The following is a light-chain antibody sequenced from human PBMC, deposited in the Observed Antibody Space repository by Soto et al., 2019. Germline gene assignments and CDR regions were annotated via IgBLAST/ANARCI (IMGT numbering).Light chain of an antibody. Sequence: EIGLTQSPGTLSLSPGERATLSCRASQSVSSSYLAWYQQKPGQAPRLLIYGASSRATGIPDRFSGSGSGTDFTLTISRLEPDDFAVYYCLQYGSSRASTFGGGTKVDIK. CDR2: GAS. V-gene: IGKV3-20*01. CDR3: LQYGSSRAST. CDR1: QSVSSSY. J-gene: IGKJ4*01.